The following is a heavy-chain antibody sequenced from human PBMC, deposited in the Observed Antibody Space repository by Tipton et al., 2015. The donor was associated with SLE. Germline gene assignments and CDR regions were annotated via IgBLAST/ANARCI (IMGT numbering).Heavy chain of an antibody. D-gene: IGHD3-3*01. CDR3: ARAENYDFWSGYYWFDP. CDR1: GGSIGSGSYY. J-gene: IGHJ5*02. CDR2: IYTSGST. Sequence: TLSLTCTVSGGSIGSGSYYWSWIRQPAGKGLEWIGRIYTSGSTNYNPSLKSRVTISVDTSKNQFSLKLSSVTAADTAVYYCARAENYDFWSGYYWFDPWGQGTLVTVSS. V-gene: IGHV4-61*02.